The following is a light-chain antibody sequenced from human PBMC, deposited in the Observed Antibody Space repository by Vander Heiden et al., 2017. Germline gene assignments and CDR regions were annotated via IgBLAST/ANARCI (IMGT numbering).Light chain of an antibody. Sequence: IVLKQSPATLTLSPGERATRSSRASQSVSSGFLAWYQQNPGQAPRLLIYGASSRATGIPDRFSGSGSGTDFTLTISRLEPEDIAVYYCHQYCSSPPTFGQGTKVEIK. V-gene: IGKV3-20*01. CDR3: HQYCSSPPT. J-gene: IGKJ1*01. CDR1: QSVSSGF. CDR2: GAS.